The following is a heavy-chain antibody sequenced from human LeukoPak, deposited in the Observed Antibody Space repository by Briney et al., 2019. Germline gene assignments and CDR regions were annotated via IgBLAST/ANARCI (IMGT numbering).Heavy chain of an antibody. V-gene: IGHV3-7*01. J-gene: IGHJ3*02. D-gene: IGHD4-17*01. CDR2: IKQDGSEK. CDR1: GFTFSSYW. CDR3: ARAFGLHDYGDTDAFDI. Sequence: PGGSLRLSCAASGFTFSSYWMSWVRQAPGKGLEWVANIKQDGSEKYYVDSVKGRFTISRDNAKNSLYLQMNSLRAEDTAVYYCARAFGLHDYGDTDAFDIWGQGTMVTVSS.